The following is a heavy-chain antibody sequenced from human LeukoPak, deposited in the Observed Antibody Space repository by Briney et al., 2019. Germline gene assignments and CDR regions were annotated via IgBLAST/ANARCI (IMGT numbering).Heavy chain of an antibody. J-gene: IGHJ4*02. CDR2: IIPIFGTA. V-gene: IGHV1-69*05. CDR1: GGTFSSYA. CDR3: ARESVSGIAARPDY. Sequence: GASVKVSCKASGGTFSSYAISWVRQAPGQGLEWMGRIIPIFGTANYAQKFQGRVTITTDESTSTAYMELSSLRSEDTAVYYCARESVSGIAARPDYWGQGTLVTVSS. D-gene: IGHD6-6*01.